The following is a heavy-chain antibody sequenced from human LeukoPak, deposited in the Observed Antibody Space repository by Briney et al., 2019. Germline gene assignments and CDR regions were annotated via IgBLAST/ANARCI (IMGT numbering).Heavy chain of an antibody. Sequence: GGSLRLSCAASGFTFSSYWMSWVRQALGKGLEWVANIKQDGSEKYYVDSVKGRFTISRDNAKNSLYLQMNSLRAEDTAVYYCARAGVPAASPYYYYYMDVWGKGTTVTVSS. D-gene: IGHD2-2*01. CDR3: ARAGVPAASPYYYYYMDV. CDR2: IKQDGSEK. V-gene: IGHV3-7*01. J-gene: IGHJ6*03. CDR1: GFTFSSYW.